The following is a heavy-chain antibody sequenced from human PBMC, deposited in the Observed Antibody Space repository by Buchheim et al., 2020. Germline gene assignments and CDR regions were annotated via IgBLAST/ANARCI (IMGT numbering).Heavy chain of an antibody. CDR1: GGSVSSGNYY. D-gene: IGHD3-16*02. CDR3: ARSYYDYIGGSYRSYYLDY. Sequence: QVQLQESGPGLVKPSETLSLTCTVSGGSVSSGNYYWNWIRPPPGKGLGWIGYIYYSGRTNYNPSLKSRVTISVDTSKNPFSLRLRSVTAADTAVYYCARSYYDYIGGSYRSYYLDYWGQGT. J-gene: IGHJ4*02. CDR2: IYYSGRT. V-gene: IGHV4-61*01.